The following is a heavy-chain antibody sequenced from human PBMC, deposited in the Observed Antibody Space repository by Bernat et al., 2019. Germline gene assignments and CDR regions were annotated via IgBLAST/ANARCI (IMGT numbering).Heavy chain of an antibody. V-gene: IGHV4-28*01. J-gene: IGHJ4*02. Sequence: QVQLQESGPGLVKSADTLSLTCGVSGYSISNNNWWGWIRQPPGKGLEWIGYIYYSGSTYYNPSLKRRVTMSVDTSKNQFSLKLSSVTAVDTAVYYCARNYGSWLYYFDYWGQGTLVTVSS. CDR3: ARNYGSWLYYFDY. CDR1: GYSISNNNW. CDR2: IYYSGST. D-gene: IGHD3-10*01.